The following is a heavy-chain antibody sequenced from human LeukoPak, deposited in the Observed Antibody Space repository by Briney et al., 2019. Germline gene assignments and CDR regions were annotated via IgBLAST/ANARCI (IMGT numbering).Heavy chain of an antibody. D-gene: IGHD2-2*02. Sequence: GGSLRLSCAASGFIFTSYGMNWVRQAPGKGLEWVSSISNDSSYIYYADSVKGRFTISRDTSKNTLYLQMNSLRAEDTAVYYCAKVREPYHLDYWGQGPLVSVSS. CDR2: ISNDSSYI. CDR1: GFIFTSYG. CDR3: AKVREPYHLDY. V-gene: IGHV3-21*01. J-gene: IGHJ4*02.